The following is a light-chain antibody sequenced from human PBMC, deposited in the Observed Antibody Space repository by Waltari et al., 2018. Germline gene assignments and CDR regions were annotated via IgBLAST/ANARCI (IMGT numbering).Light chain of an antibody. CDR2: KAS. V-gene: IGKV1-5*03. CDR1: QSISNW. Sequence: DLRMTPSPSSLSASVGHRVTITCRASQSISNWLAWYQQKPGKAPILLIYKASILKSGVPSRFSGGGSGTQFTLTISSLQPDDFATYYCQQYNTYSSFGQGTKLEIK. CDR3: QQYNTYSS. J-gene: IGKJ2*01.